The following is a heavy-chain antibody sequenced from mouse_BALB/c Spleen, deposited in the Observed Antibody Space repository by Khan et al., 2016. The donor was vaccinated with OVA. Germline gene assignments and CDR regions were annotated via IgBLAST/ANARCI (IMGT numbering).Heavy chain of an antibody. J-gene: IGHJ3*01. V-gene: IGHV1-61*01. CDR3: VRRKFISSSEEAPGFAY. CDR2: IHPSDSET. Sequence: QVQLQQPGAELVRPGTSVKLSCKASGYSFTSYWMNWVKQRPGQGLEWIGMIHPSDSETNLNQKFKDKATLTVDKSSNTAYMQLSSPTSEDSAVDYCVRRKFISSSEEAPGFAYWGQGTLVTVSA. D-gene: IGHD1-2*01. CDR1: GYSFTSYW.